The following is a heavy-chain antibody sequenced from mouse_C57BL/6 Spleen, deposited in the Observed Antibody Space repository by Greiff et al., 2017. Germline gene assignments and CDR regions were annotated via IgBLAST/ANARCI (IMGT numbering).Heavy chain of an antibody. J-gene: IGHJ3*01. Sequence: EVQLQQSGTVLARPGASVKMSCKTSGYTFTSYWMHWVKQRPGQGLEWIGAIYPGNSDTSYNQKFKGKAKLPAVTSASTAYMELSSLTNEDSAVYYCTSGDPWFAYWGQGTLVTVSA. CDR3: TSGDPWFAY. CDR2: IYPGNSDT. CDR1: GYTFTSYW. V-gene: IGHV1-5*01.